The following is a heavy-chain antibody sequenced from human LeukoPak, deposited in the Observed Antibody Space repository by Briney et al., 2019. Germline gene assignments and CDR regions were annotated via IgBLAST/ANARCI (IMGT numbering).Heavy chain of an antibody. CDR2: INPSGGST. CDR3: ASPLSTALPHDAFDI. V-gene: IGHV1-46*01. J-gene: IGHJ3*02. Sequence: AASVKVSCKASGYTFTSYYMHWVRQAPGQGLEWMGIINPSGGSTSYAQKFQGRVTMTRDMSTSTVYMELSSLRSEDTAVYYCASPLSTALPHDAFDIWGPGTMVTVSS. D-gene: IGHD2/OR15-2a*01. CDR1: GYTFTSYY.